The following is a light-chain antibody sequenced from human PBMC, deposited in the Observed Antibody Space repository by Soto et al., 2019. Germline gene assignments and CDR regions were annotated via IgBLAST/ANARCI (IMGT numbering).Light chain of an antibody. V-gene: IGLV4-69*01. CDR3: QTWGTGVRGV. CDR1: SGHSSYA. CDR2: LNSDGSH. Sequence: QLVLTQSPSASASLGASVKLTCTLSSGHSSYAIAWHQQQPEKGPRYLMKLNSDGSHSKGDGIPDRFSGSSSGGERYLTISSLQSEDEADYYCQTWGTGVRGVFGGGTKLTVL. J-gene: IGLJ2*01.